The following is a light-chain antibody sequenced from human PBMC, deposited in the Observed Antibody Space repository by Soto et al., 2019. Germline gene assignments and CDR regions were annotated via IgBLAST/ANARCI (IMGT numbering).Light chain of an antibody. CDR1: RSDVGSRDS. V-gene: IGLV2-14*03. CDR2: DVN. CDR3: ASYTVANTLV. Sequence: QSALTQPASVSGSLGQSIAISCSGTRSDVGSRDSVSWYQHHPGKAPKLIIYDVNVRPSGVSHRFSGSKSGDTSSLTISGLHGEDEADYSCASYTVANTLVFGGGTKLTVL. J-gene: IGLJ3*02.